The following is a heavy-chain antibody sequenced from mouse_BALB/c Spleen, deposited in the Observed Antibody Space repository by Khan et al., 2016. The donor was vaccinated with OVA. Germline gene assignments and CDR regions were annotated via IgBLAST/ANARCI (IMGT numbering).Heavy chain of an antibody. J-gene: IGHJ3*01. CDR1: GFTFSSYS. V-gene: IGHV5-6*01. D-gene: IGHD4-1*01. CDR2: ISSGGDYT. Sequence: EVELVESGGGLVKPGGSLKLSCAASGFTFSSYSMSWVRQTPDKRLEWVASISSGGDYTYYPDSVKGRFTISRDNAKNILYLQMSDLKSEDTALYYCADHLTGSFDYWGQGTLVTVSA. CDR3: ADHLTGSFDY.